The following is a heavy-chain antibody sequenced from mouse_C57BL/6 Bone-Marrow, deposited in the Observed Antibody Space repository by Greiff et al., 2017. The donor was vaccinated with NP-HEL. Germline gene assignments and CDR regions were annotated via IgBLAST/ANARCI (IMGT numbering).Heavy chain of an antibody. V-gene: IGHV1-26*01. J-gene: IGHJ1*03. Sequence: KQSHGKSLEWIGDINPNNGGTSYNQKFKGKATLTVDKSSSTAYMELRSLTSEDSAVYYCAFYSNYVRYFDVWGTGTTVTVSS. CDR2: INPNNGGT. D-gene: IGHD2-5*01. CDR3: AFYSNYVRYFDV.